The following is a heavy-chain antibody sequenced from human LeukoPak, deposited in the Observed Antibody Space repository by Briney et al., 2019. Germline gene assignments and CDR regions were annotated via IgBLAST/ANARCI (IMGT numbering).Heavy chain of an antibody. J-gene: IGHJ5*02. V-gene: IGHV3-33*01. CDR2: IWYDGSNK. CDR1: GFTFSSYV. CDR3: ARASGHYYGSGSSFDP. D-gene: IGHD3-10*01. Sequence: PGGSLRLSCAASGFTFSSYVMHWVRQAPGKGLEWVAVIWYDGSNKYYADSVKGRFTISRDNSKNTLYLQMNSLRAEDTAVYYCARASGHYYGSGSSFDPWGQGTLVTVSS.